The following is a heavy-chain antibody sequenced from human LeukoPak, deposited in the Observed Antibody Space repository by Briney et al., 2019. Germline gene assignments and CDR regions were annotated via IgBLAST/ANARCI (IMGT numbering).Heavy chain of an antibody. D-gene: IGHD4-17*01. Sequence: GGSLRLSCAASGFTFSSYGMHWVRQAPGKGLEWVAFIRYDGSNKYYAESVKGRFTISRDNSKNTLYLQMNSLRAEDTAVYYCAKDGRTYGDYESWFDPWGQGTLVTVSS. CDR3: AKDGRTYGDYESWFDP. CDR1: GFTFSSYG. V-gene: IGHV3-30*02. CDR2: IRYDGSNK. J-gene: IGHJ5*02.